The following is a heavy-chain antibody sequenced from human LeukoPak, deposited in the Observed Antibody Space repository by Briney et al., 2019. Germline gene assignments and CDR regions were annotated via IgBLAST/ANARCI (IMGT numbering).Heavy chain of an antibody. CDR1: GGSISSGGYY. Sequence: SETLSLTCTVSGGSISSGGYYWSWIRQHPGKGLEWIGYIYYSGSTYYNPSLKSRVTISVDTSKNQFSLKLSSVTAADTAVYYCASETMVRGVMGGVDVWGQGTTVTVSS. CDR2: IYYSGST. D-gene: IGHD3-10*01. V-gene: IGHV4-31*03. J-gene: IGHJ6*02. CDR3: ASETMVRGVMGGVDV.